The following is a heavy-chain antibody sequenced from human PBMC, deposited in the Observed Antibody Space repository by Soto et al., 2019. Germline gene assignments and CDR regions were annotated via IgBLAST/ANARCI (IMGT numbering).Heavy chain of an antibody. J-gene: IGHJ4*02. CDR2: ISYDGSNK. CDR1: GFTFSSYG. D-gene: IGHD6-19*01. Sequence: GGSLRLSCAASGFTFSSYGMHWVRQAPDKGLEWVAVISYDGSNKYYADSVKGRFTISRDNSKNTLYLQMNSLRAEDTAVYYCAIDSSGWKNFDYWGQGTLVTVSS. CDR3: AIDSSGWKNFDY. V-gene: IGHV3-30*03.